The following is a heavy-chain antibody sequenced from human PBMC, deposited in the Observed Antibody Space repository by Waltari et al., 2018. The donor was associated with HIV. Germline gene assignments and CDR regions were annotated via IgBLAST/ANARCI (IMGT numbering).Heavy chain of an antibody. CDR3: AKSDFTELVRGQKAFDV. Sequence: QAQLVQSGAETKKPGSSVTVSCQASGGAFDTFAFTWVRQAPGQGLAWLGGTAPFFGFIYAQDFNGRVTITSNPSTRTVFLELGGLRPDDTAVYFCAKSDFTELVRGQKAFDVWGQGT. CDR1: GGAFDTFA. CDR2: TAPFFGF. D-gene: IGHD1-26*01. J-gene: IGHJ3*01. V-gene: IGHV1-69*19.